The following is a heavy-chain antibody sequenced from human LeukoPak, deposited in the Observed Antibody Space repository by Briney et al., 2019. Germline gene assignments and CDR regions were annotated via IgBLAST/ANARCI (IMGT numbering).Heavy chain of an antibody. V-gene: IGHV1-69*13. Sequence: SVKVSCKASGGTFSSYAISWVRQAPGQGLEWMGGIIPIFGTANYAQKFQGRVTITADESTSTAYMELSSLRSEDTAVYYCATVRGPGLLESYYFDYWGQGTLVTVSS. CDR1: GGTFSSYA. CDR3: ATVRGPGLLESYYFDY. J-gene: IGHJ4*02. CDR2: IIPIFGTA. D-gene: IGHD2-15*01.